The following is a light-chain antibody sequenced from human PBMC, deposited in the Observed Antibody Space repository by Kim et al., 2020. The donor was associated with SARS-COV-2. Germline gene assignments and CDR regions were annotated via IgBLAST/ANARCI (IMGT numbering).Light chain of an antibody. Sequence: GQRVTISCSGSSSNIGSNYVYWYQQLPGTAPKLLIYRNNQRPSGVPDRFSGSKSGTSTSLAISGLRSEDEADYYCATWDDSLSGWVFGGGTKLTVL. V-gene: IGLV1-47*01. CDR2: RNN. J-gene: IGLJ3*02. CDR3: ATWDDSLSGWV. CDR1: SSNIGSNY.